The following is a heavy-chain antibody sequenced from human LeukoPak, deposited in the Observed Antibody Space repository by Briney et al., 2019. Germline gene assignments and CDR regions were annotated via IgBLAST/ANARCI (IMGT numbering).Heavy chain of an antibody. CDR3: ARDTQLELLRV. D-gene: IGHD1-7*01. Sequence: GASVKVSCKASGYTFTSYYMHWVRQVPGQGLEWMGIINPSGGSTSYAQKFQGRVTMTRDTSTSTVYMELSSLRSEDTAVYYCARDTQLELLRVWGQGTLVTVSS. J-gene: IGHJ4*02. CDR1: GYTFTSYY. CDR2: INPSGGST. V-gene: IGHV1-46*01.